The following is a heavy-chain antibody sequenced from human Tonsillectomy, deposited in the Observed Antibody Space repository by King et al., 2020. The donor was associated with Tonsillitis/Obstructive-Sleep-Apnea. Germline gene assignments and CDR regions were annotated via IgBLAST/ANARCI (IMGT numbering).Heavy chain of an antibody. CDR3: LPAPGL. CDR1: GFTLSNVW. CDR2: IKSKTDGGTT. J-gene: IGHJ1*01. V-gene: IGHV3-15*01. Sequence: VQLVECGGGWVKPGGSLRLCCAVSGFTLSNVWMNGVRQATGKGLEWVGHIKSKTDGGTTDYAAPVKGRFTISRDDSKNTLYMCMNSLKTEDTAVYYCLPAPGLWGQGPLVTVSP.